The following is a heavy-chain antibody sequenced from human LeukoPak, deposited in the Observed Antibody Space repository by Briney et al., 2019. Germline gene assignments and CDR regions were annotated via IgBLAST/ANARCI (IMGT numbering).Heavy chain of an antibody. V-gene: IGHV4-39*01. CDR2: IYYSGST. Sequence: SETLSLTCTVSGGSISSNSYYWGWIRQPPGKGLEWIGSIYYSGSTYYNPSLKSRVTISVDTSKNQFSLKLSSVTAADTAVYYCARLQLEQLVLNDFDYWGQGTLVTVSS. D-gene: IGHD6-6*01. CDR3: ARLQLEQLVLNDFDY. CDR1: GGSISSNSYY. J-gene: IGHJ4*02.